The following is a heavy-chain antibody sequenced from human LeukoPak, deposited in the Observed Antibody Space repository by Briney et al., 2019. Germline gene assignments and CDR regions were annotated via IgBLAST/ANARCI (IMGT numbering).Heavy chain of an antibody. CDR2: ISWNSGSI. CDR1: GFTFDDYA. D-gene: IGHD7-27*01. V-gene: IGHV3-9*01. CDR3: ARSNWGLGDAFDI. J-gene: IGHJ3*02. Sequence: GGSLRLSCAASGFTFDDYAMHWVRQAPGKGLEWVSGISWNSGSIGYADSVKGRFTISRDNSKNTVHLQMNSLRAEDTAVYYCARSNWGLGDAFDIWGRGTMVTVSS.